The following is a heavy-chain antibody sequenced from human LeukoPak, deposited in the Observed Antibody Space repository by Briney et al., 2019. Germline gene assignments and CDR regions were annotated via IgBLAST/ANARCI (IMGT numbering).Heavy chain of an antibody. Sequence: SETLSLTCAVYGGSFSIYYCTWIRQPPGQGLDWIGEISQSGTTKYNPSLKSRVTISVDKSKNQFSLKLSSVTAADTAVYYCAVSTTRVTTRTLDYWGQGALVTVSS. CDR3: AVSTTRVTTRTLDY. CDR1: GGSFSIYY. V-gene: IGHV4-34*01. D-gene: IGHD4-17*01. CDR2: ISQSGTT. J-gene: IGHJ4*02.